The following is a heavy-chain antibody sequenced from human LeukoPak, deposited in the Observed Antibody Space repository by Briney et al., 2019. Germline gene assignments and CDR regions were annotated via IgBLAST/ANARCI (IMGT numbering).Heavy chain of an antibody. V-gene: IGHV4-34*01. D-gene: IGHD1-26*01. J-gene: IGHJ6*02. CDR2: INHSGST. CDR3: ARVESWSYHYYYYGMDV. Sequence: SETLSLTCAVYGGSFSGYYWSWIRQPPGKGLEWIGEINHSGSTNYNPSLKSRVTISVDTSKNQFSLKLSSVTAADTAVYYCARVESWSYHYYYYGMDVWGQGTTVTVSS. CDR1: GGSFSGYY.